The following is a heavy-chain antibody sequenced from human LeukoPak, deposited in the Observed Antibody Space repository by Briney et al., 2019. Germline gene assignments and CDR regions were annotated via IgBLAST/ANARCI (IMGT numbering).Heavy chain of an antibody. CDR1: GFTFRSYG. CDR3: AKDLSASIAAAYGMDV. CDR2: ISYDGSNK. V-gene: IGHV3-30*18. D-gene: IGHD6-13*01. J-gene: IGHJ6*02. Sequence: GGSLRLSCAASGFTFRSYGMHWVRQAPGKGLEWVAVISYDGSNKYYEDSVKGRFTISRDNSKNTLYLQMNSLRAEDTAVYYCAKDLSASIAAAYGMDVWGQGTTVTVSS.